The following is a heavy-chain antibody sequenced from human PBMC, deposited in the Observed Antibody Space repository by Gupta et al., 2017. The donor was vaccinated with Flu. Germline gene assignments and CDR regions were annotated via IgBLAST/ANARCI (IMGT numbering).Heavy chain of an antibody. CDR1: GFTFSRSS. Sequence: EVQLVESGGGLVKPGGSRRLSCAASGFTFSRSSMNWVRQAPGKGLEWVSSISSSSSYIYYAESVKGRFTISRDNAKNSLYLKMNSLRAEDTAVYYCARESELGFYYYDSSGPFDYWGQGTLVTVSS. CDR2: ISSSSSYI. J-gene: IGHJ4*02. CDR3: ARESELGFYYYDSSGPFDY. D-gene: IGHD3-22*01. V-gene: IGHV3-21*01.